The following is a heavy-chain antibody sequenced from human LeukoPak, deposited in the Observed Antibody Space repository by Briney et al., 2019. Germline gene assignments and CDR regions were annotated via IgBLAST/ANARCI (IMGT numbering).Heavy chain of an antibody. Sequence: PGGSLRLSCAASGFIFSDSAMHWVRQASGKGLEWVGRIRSKANNYATAYAASVKGRFIISRDDSNNTASLQMNSLKIEDTAVYYCTRHISGDPPSHYYYMDVWGKGTTVTVSS. CDR3: TRHISGDPPSHYYYMDV. CDR1: GFIFSDSA. CDR2: IRSKANNYAT. J-gene: IGHJ6*03. D-gene: IGHD4-17*01. V-gene: IGHV3-73*01.